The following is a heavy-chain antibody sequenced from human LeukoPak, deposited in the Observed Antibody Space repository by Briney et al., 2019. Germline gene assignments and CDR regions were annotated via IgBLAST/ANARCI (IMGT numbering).Heavy chain of an antibody. CDR2: IYYSGTT. Sequence: SETLSLTCTVSGGSISSSSYYWGWIRQPPGKGLEWIGSIYYSGTTYYNPSLKSRVTISVDTSKNQFSLKLSSVTAADTAVYYCAREFATSGPGPNWGQGTLVTVSS. CDR3: AREFATSGPGPN. D-gene: IGHD3-10*01. CDR1: GGSISSSSYY. V-gene: IGHV4-39*07. J-gene: IGHJ4*02.